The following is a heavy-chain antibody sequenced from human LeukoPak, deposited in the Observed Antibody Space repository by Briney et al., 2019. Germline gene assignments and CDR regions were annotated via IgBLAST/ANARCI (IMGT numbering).Heavy chain of an antibody. CDR2: ISGSGGST. D-gene: IGHD6-19*01. V-gene: IGHV3-23*01. CDR3: ANKVSGDPVAGGY. Sequence: PPGGSLRLSCAASGFTFSSYAMSWVRQAPGKGLEWVSAISGSGGSTYYADSVKGRFTISRDNSKNTLYLQMNSLRAEDTAVYYYANKVSGDPVAGGYWGQGTLVTVSS. J-gene: IGHJ4*02. CDR1: GFTFSSYA.